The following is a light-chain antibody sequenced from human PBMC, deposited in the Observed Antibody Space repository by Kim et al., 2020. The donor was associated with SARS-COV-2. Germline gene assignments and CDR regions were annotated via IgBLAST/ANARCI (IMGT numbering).Light chain of an antibody. J-gene: IGKJ1*01. V-gene: IGKV3-11*01. Sequence: PGEWRTRACKASRRVSSVLAWFPQKRCQPPMLIIYDAFNRATGIPAKLSGRGSGTDCTLAISSLEPEDFAVYYCQQGSNWPWTFGRGTKVDIK. CDR3: QQGSNWPWT. CDR1: RRVSSV. CDR2: DAF.